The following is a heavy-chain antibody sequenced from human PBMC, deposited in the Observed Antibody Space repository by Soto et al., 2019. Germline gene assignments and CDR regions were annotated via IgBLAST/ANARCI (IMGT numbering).Heavy chain of an antibody. CDR2: IIPIFGTA. CDR1: GGTFSSYA. Sequence: QVQLVQSGAEVKKPGSSVKVSCKASGGTFSSYAISWVRQAPGQGLEWMGGIIPIFGTANYAQKFQGRVTITADESPSTAYRELSSLRSEDTAVYYCARDLPELYQPRNWGMDVWGQGTTVTVSS. CDR3: ARDLPELYQPRNWGMDV. J-gene: IGHJ6*02. V-gene: IGHV1-69*01. D-gene: IGHD2-2*01.